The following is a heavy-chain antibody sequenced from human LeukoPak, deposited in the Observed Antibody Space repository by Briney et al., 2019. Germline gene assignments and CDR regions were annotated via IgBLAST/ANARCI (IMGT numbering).Heavy chain of an antibody. Sequence: GGSLRLSCPASGFTFSSYWMSWVRQTTGKGLECVAKIREAGNEKFYVDSVKGRFTISRDNAKNSVYLQMNSLRVEDTAVYFCARDYIGGWNDHWGQGTLVTVSS. CDR2: IREAGNEK. J-gene: IGHJ4*02. CDR1: GFTFSSYW. CDR3: ARDYIGGWNDH. V-gene: IGHV3-7*01. D-gene: IGHD3-16*01.